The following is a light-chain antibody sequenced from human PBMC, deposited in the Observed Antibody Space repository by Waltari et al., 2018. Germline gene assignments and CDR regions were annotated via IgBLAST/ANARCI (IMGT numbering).Light chain of an antibody. Sequence: DIQMTQSPSSLSASVGDRVTITCRASQGINNYLNWYQQEPGKAPNLLIYAASSLHSGDPSRFSGSGSGTDFTLTISSLQPEDFATYYCQQSYSTPRTFGGGTKVEIK. V-gene: IGKV1-39*01. CDR3: QQSYSTPRT. CDR1: QGINNY. CDR2: AAS. J-gene: IGKJ4*01.